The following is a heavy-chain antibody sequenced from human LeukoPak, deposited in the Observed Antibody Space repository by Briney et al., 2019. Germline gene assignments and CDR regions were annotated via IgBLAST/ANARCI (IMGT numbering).Heavy chain of an antibody. CDR1: GYTFTSYD. J-gene: IGHJ4*02. CDR3: ARDQDYYGSGDY. CDR2: MNPNSGNT. Sequence: ASVKVSCKASGYTFTSYDIHWVRQATGQGLEWMGWMNPNSGNTGYAQKFQGRVTMTRNTSISTAYMELSSLRSEDTAVYYCARDQDYYGSGDYWGQGTLVTVSS. V-gene: IGHV1-8*01. D-gene: IGHD3-10*01.